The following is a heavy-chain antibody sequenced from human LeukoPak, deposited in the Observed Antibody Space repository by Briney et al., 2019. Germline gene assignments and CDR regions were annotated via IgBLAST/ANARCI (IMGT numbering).Heavy chain of an antibody. CDR1: GFTFDDYA. CDR2: ISWNSGSI. CDR3: ARDIDYGGNARWFDP. V-gene: IGHV3-9*01. D-gene: IGHD4-17*01. Sequence: GRSLRLSCAASGFTFDDYAMHWVRQAPGKGLEWVSGISWNSGSIGYADSVKGRFTISRDNAKNSLYLQMNSLRAEDTALYYCARDIDYGGNARWFDPWGQGTLVTVSS. J-gene: IGHJ5*02.